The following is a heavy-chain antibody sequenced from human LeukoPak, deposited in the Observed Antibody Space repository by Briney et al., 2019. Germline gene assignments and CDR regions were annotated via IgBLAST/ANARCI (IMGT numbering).Heavy chain of an antibody. CDR3: ARYRYDTSGYYYHDS. J-gene: IGHJ4*02. V-gene: IGHV3-11*06. D-gene: IGHD3-22*01. Sequence: GGSLRLSCAASGFTFSDYYMSWIRQAPGKGLEWVSYISSSNNYINYADSVKGRFTISRDNAKKSLYLQMNSLRAEDTAVYYCARYRYDTSGYYYHDSWGQGTLVTVSS. CDR1: GFTFSDYY. CDR2: ISSSNNYI.